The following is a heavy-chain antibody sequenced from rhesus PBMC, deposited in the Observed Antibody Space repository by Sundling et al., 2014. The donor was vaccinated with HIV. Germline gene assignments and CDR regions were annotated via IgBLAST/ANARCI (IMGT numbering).Heavy chain of an antibody. Sequence: QVQLVQSGAEVKKPGASVKLSCKASGYTFTSYSINWVRQAPGQGLEWMGWINPSNGNTDYAQKFQGRVTMTRDTSTSIAYMELRSLRSEDTAVYYCARGRRYCSDGVCYVSGYFDLWGPGTPITISS. J-gene: IGHJ2*01. D-gene: IGHD2-8*01. CDR2: INPSNGNT. CDR3: ARGRRYCSDGVCYVSGYFDL. V-gene: IGHV1-200*01. CDR1: GYTFTSYS.